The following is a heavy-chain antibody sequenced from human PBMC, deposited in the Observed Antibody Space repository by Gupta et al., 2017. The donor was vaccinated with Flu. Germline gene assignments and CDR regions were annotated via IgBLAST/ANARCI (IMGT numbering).Heavy chain of an antibody. V-gene: IGHV4-39*01. CDR3: ASGINGTTVTYTFDF. CDR2: SAYGGDT. J-gene: IGHJ4*02. Sequence: RQSPGKGLEAIGPSAYGGDTNSNSSLKSRATIFVDTSRNKFSLRLTSVTAADTAVYYCASGINGTTVTYTFDFWGQGILVTVSS. D-gene: IGHD1-20*01.